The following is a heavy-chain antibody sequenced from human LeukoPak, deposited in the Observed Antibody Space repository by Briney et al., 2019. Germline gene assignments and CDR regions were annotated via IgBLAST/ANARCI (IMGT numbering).Heavy chain of an antibody. CDR1: GFTFSSYG. CDR2: IRYDGSNK. J-gene: IGHJ6*03. CDR3: ANRDSGYFYYMDV. V-gene: IGHV3-30*02. D-gene: IGHD3-22*01. Sequence: GGSLRLSCAASGFTFSSYGMHWVRQAPGKGLEWVAFIRYDGSNKYYADSVKGRFTISRDNSKNTLYLQMNSLRAEDTAVYYCANRDSGYFYYMDVWGKGTTVTVSS.